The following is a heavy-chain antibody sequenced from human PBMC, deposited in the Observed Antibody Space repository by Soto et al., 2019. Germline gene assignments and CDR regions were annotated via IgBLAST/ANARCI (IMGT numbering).Heavy chain of an antibody. V-gene: IGHV1-8*01. J-gene: IGHJ4*02. Sequence: ASVKVSWKASGYAFPSYDINWVRQATGQGLEWMGWMNPNSGNTGYAQKFQGRVTMTRNTSISTAYMELSSLRSEDTAVYYCARGGHHRGYDYGYWGQGTLVTVSS. CDR1: GYAFPSYD. D-gene: IGHD5-12*01. CDR2: MNPNSGNT. CDR3: ARGGHHRGYDYGY.